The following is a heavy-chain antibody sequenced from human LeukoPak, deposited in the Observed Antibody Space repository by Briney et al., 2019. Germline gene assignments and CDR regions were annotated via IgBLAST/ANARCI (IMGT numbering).Heavy chain of an antibody. D-gene: IGHD2-2*02. Sequence: AAVNVPCKASGYTFTIYDINWVRQAPGQGLEWMGWMNPNSGNTGYAQKFQGRGTITINTSISTAYMELSSLRSEDTAVYYSARSYQLLYHWFDPWGQRTLVTVSS. CDR3: ARSYQLLYHWFDP. CDR1: GYTFTIYD. V-gene: IGHV1-8*03. J-gene: IGHJ5*02. CDR2: MNPNSGNT.